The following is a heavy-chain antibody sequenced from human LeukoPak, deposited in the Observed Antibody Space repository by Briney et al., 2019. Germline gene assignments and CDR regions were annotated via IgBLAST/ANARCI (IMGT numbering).Heavy chain of an antibody. CDR3: ATEGAFYYGSGSPFTGLNY. CDR1: GFTFSSYA. V-gene: IGHV3-23*01. Sequence: PGGSLRLSCAASGFTFSSYAMSWVRQAPGKGLEWVSAISGSGGSTYYADSVKGRFTISRDNSKNTLYLQMNSLRAEDTAVYYCATEGAFYYGSGSPFTGLNYWGQGTLVTVSS. CDR2: ISGSGGST. D-gene: IGHD3-10*01. J-gene: IGHJ4*02.